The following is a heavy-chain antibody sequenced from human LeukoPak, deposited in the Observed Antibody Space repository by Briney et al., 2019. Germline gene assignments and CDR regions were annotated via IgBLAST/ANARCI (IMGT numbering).Heavy chain of an antibody. V-gene: IGHV3-15*01. CDR2: IKSNTDGGTT. CDR1: GFTFSNAW. Sequence: PGGSLRLSCAASGFTFSNAWMSWVRQAPGKGLEWVGRIKSNTDGGTTDYAAPVKGRFTISRDDSKNTLYLQMNSLKTEDTAVYYCTTGDDYDFNYWGQGTLVTVSS. D-gene: IGHD3-3*01. CDR3: TTGDDYDFNY. J-gene: IGHJ4*02.